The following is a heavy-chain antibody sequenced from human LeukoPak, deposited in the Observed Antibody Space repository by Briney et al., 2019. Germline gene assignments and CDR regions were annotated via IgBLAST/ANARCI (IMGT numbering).Heavy chain of an antibody. D-gene: IGHD3-16*01. CDR3: VKARYDYVNWASDY. J-gene: IGHJ4*02. CDR2: IKQDGSEK. V-gene: IGHV3-7*01. Sequence: PGGSLRLSCAASGFTFSSYWMSCVRQAPGKGREWWANIKQDGSEKYYLDSVKGRFTISRDNDKNSLYLQMNSLRAEDTAVYYCVKARYDYVNWASDYWGQGTLVTVSS. CDR1: GFTFSSYW.